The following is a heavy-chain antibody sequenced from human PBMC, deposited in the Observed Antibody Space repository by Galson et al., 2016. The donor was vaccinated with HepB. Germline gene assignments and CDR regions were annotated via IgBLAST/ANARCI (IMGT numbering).Heavy chain of an antibody. Sequence: SLRLSCAASGFTFSSHGLYWVRQAPGKGLEWVSVIWSDGSNKYYADSVKGRFTISRDNSKNTLYLQMNSLRAEDTAVYYCARDKTYYGSGSYGSGSYFDAFDIWGQGTMVTVSS. CDR2: IWSDGSNK. J-gene: IGHJ3*02. V-gene: IGHV3-33*01. D-gene: IGHD3-10*01. CDR1: GFTFSSHG. CDR3: ARDKTYYGSGSYGSGSYFDAFDI.